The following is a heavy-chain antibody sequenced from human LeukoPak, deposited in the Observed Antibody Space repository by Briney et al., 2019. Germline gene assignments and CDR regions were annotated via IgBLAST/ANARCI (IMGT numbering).Heavy chain of an antibody. Sequence: SETLSLTCTVSSDSLSSGDYYWTWIRQHPGKGLEWIGCIYYSGSTYYNLSLKSRVIISADTSKNHFSLKLSSVTSADTAVYYCARVREATIAPFFDYWGQGILVTVSS. CDR1: SDSLSSGDYY. D-gene: IGHD6-13*01. V-gene: IGHV4-31*03. CDR2: IYYSGST. J-gene: IGHJ4*02. CDR3: ARVREATIAPFFDY.